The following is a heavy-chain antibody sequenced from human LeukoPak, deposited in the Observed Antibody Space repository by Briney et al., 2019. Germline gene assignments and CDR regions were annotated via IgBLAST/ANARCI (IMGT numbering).Heavy chain of an antibody. CDR3: ARSNGYYYGMDV. CDR1: GGTFSSYA. D-gene: IGHD2-8*01. J-gene: IGHJ6*02. V-gene: IGHV1-69*04. Sequence: ASVKVSCKASGGTFSSYAISWVRQAPGQGLEWMGRIIPILGIANYAQKFQGRVMITADKSTSTAYMELSSLRSEDTAVYYCARSNGYYYGMDVWGQGTTVTVSS. CDR2: IIPILGIA.